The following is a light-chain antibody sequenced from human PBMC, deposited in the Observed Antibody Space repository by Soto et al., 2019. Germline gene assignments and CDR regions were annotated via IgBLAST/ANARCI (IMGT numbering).Light chain of an antibody. CDR3: QEGSTLLT. V-gene: IGKV1-39*01. J-gene: IGKJ4*01. Sequence: DIQMTQSPSSLSTSVGDRVTITCRTSQSVSTYLNWYQQRPGKAPKLLIYGASSLQSGVPSRFSGSGSGTHFTLTISSLPPEDFATYYCQEGSTLLTFGGGTNVEIK. CDR1: QSVSTY. CDR2: GAS.